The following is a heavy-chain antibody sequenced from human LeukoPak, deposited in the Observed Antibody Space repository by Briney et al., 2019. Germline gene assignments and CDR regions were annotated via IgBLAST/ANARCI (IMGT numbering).Heavy chain of an antibody. Sequence: SVKVSCKASGGTFSSYAISWVLQAPGQGLEWMGGIIPIFGTANYAQKFQGRVTITADESTSTAYMELSSLRSEDTAVYYCARDQGSGSYYGKGAFDIWGQGTMVTVSS. D-gene: IGHD1-26*01. CDR1: GGTFSSYA. CDR2: IIPIFGTA. J-gene: IGHJ3*02. CDR3: ARDQGSGSYYGKGAFDI. V-gene: IGHV1-69*13.